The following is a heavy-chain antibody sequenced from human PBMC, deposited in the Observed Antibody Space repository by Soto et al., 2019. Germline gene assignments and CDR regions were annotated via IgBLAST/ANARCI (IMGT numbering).Heavy chain of an antibody. CDR3: VRWNGFGDR. V-gene: IGHV3-23*01. CDR1: GFIISDYG. Sequence: EVQLLDSGGGLVQPGGSRRLSCAVSGFIISDYGVTWVRQAPGKGLEWVSGFSGGGGGTFYADSVKGRFTISRDDPKNTAYLQMNRLGAEDTAVYYCVRWNGFGDRWGQGTLVTVSS. D-gene: IGHD1-1*01. J-gene: IGHJ5*02. CDR2: FSGGGGGT.